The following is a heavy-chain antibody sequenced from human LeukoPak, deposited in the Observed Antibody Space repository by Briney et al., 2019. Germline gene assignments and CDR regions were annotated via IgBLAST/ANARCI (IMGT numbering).Heavy chain of an antibody. J-gene: IGHJ6*02. V-gene: IGHV4-59*11. Sequence: SETLSLTCTVSGGSISGHYWTWIRQPPGKGLEWIGQIHYSGRPDYNPSLKSRVTISVDTSKNQLSLKVTSVTGADTAVYYCARFGVDYDMDVWGQGITVTVSS. CDR2: IHYSGRP. CDR1: GGSISGHY. CDR3: ARFGVDYDMDV. D-gene: IGHD3-16*01.